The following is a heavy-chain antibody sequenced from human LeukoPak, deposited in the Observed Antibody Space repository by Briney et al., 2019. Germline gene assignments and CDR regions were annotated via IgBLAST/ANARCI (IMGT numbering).Heavy chain of an antibody. CDR2: FDPEDGET. CDR3: ASPTTVGLYYFDY. CDR1: GYTLTELS. J-gene: IGHJ4*02. D-gene: IGHD4-11*01. Sequence: ASVKVSCKVSGYTLTELSMHWVRPAPGKGLEWMGGFDPEDGETIYAQKFQGRVTMTKDTSTDTAYMELSSLRSDDTAVYYCASPTTVGLYYFDYWGQGTLVSVSS. V-gene: IGHV1-24*01.